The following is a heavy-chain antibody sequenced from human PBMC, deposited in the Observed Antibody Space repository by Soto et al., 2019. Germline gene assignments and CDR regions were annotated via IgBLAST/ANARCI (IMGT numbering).Heavy chain of an antibody. J-gene: IGHJ4*02. V-gene: IGHV1-69*01. CDR3: AINEGTDGYKFAY. Sequence: QVQLVQSGAEVKKPGSSVKVSCKASGGTFSTYDICWVRQAPGQGLEWMGGIIPLFGTANYAQKFQGRATISADESTRTAYMELRRMRSEDTAVYYCAINEGTDGYKFAYWGQGTLVTVSS. D-gene: IGHD5-12*01. CDR2: IIPLFGTA. CDR1: GGTFSTYD.